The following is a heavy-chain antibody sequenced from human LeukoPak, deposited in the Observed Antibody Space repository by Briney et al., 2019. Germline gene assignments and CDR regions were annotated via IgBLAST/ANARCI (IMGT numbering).Heavy chain of an antibody. J-gene: IGHJ5*02. CDR2: INHSGST. V-gene: IGHV4-34*01. D-gene: IGHD5-18*01. CDR3: ARGRAIQLWYGVWFDP. Sequence: SETLSLTCAVYGGSFSGYYWTWIRQSPGKGLEWIGEINHSGSTNYNPSLKSRVTISVDTSKNQFSLKLSSVTAADTAVYYCARGRAIQLWYGVWFDPWGQGTLVTVSS. CDR1: GGSFSGYY.